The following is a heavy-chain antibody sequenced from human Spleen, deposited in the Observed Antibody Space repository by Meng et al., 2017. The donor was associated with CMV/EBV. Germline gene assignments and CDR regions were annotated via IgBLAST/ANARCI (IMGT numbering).Heavy chain of an antibody. J-gene: IGHJ6*02. CDR1: GFKFDDYG. D-gene: IGHD7-27*01. V-gene: IGHV3-20*04. Sequence: GGSLRLSCAVSGFKFDDYGMSWVRQAPGKGLEWVSGVNWSGNRTAYGDFGKGRFIISRDNAKNYLYLQMNSLKIEDTALYYCARVGLGMDVWGLGTTVTVSS. CDR2: VNWSGNRT. CDR3: ARVGLGMDV.